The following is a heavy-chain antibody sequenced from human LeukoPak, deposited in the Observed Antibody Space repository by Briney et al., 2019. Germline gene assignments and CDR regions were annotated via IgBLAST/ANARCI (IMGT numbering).Heavy chain of an antibody. Sequence: PGGSLRLSCAISAFMFSKYDMNWVRQTPGKGLEWVAVIASHAGDAHYSDSVKGRFTISRDNSKNTLYLQMNNLGVEDTAVYYCARDRHNRADCGTDCYSAVFDYWGQGALVTVSS. CDR3: ARDRHNRADCGTDCYSAVFDY. CDR2: IASHAGDA. J-gene: IGHJ4*02. D-gene: IGHD2-21*02. CDR1: AFMFSKYD. V-gene: IGHV3-30*03.